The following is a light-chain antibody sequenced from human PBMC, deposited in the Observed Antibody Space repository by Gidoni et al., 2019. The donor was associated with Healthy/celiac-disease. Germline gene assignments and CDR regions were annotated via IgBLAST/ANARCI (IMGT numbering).Light chain of an antibody. V-gene: IGKV1-33*01. Sequence: DIQMTQSPSSLSASVGDRVTITCQASQDISNYLNWYQQKPGKAPKLLIYDASNLETGVPSRFSGSGSGTDFTFTISSLQPEDIATYYCQQYDNLFLFTVGPGTKVDIK. CDR1: QDISNY. CDR3: QQYDNLFLFT. CDR2: DAS. J-gene: IGKJ3*01.